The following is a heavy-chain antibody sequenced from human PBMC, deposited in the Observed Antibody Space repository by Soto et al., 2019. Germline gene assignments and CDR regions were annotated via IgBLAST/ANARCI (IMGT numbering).Heavy chain of an antibody. V-gene: IGHV4-31*03. Sequence: SETLSLTCTVSSGSIHSGSYYWTWIRQPPGKGLEYIGYIFYSGTTYYNPSLKSRLTISLDTSMRQFSLRLTSVTVADTAVYYCARDTRSDGSGSRGFDSWGQGTLVTFSS. CDR3: ARDTRSDGSGSRGFDS. CDR2: IFYSGTT. J-gene: IGHJ5*01. D-gene: IGHD3-10*01. CDR1: SGSIHSGSYY.